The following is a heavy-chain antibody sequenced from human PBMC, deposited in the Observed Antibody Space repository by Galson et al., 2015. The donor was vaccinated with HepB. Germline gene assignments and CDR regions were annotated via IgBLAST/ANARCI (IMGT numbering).Heavy chain of an antibody. V-gene: IGHV3-49*03. D-gene: IGHD2-2*01. CDR2: IRSKAYGGTR. CDR3: ARDTIVSRGRGDF. J-gene: IGHJ4*02. CDR1: GFTFGDYP. Sequence: SLRLSCATSGFTFGDYPMNWFRQAPGKGLEWVGFIRSKAYGGTREYAASVKGRFSISRDDSNNIAYLHMNGLKTEDTAIYYCARDTIVSRGRGDFWGQGTLVTVSS.